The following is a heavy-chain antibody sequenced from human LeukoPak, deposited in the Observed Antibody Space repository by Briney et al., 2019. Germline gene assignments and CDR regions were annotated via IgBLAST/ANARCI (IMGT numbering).Heavy chain of an antibody. CDR3: AIPPPTLYSSGLFGY. CDR2: ISAYNGNT. V-gene: IGHV1-18*01. J-gene: IGHJ4*02. D-gene: IGHD6-19*01. CDR1: GYTFTSYG. Sequence: ASVKVSCKASGYTFTSYGISWVRQAPGQGREWMGWISAYNGNTNYAQKLQGRVTMTTDTSTSTAYMELRSLRSDDTAVYYCAIPPPTLYSSGLFGYWGRGTLVTVSS.